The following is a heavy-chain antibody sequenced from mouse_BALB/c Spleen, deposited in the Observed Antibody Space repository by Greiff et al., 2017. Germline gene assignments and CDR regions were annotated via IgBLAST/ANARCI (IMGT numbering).Heavy chain of an antibody. J-gene: IGHJ2*01. CDR2: ISYSGST. CDR3: ARTYYYGSSSFDY. D-gene: IGHD1-1*01. V-gene: IGHV3-2*02. CDR1: GYSITSDYA. Sequence: EVQGVESGPGLVKPSQSLSLTCTVTGYSITSDYAWNWIRQFPGNKLEWMGYISYSGSTSYNPSLKSRISITRDTSKNQFFLQLNSVTTEDTATYYCARTYYYGSSSFDYWGQGTTLTVSS.